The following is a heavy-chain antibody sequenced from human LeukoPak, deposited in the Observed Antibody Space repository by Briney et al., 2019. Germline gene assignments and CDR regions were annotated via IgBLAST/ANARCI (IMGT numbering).Heavy chain of an antibody. D-gene: IGHD3-22*01. J-gene: IGHJ4*02. Sequence: GGSLRLSCAASGFTFDDYGMSWVRQAPGKGLEWVSGINWNGGSTGYADSVKGRFTISRDNAKNSLYLQMNSLRAEDTAVYYCARDLLNDEGSSYYFDYWGQGTLVTVSS. V-gene: IGHV3-20*04. CDR2: INWNGGST. CDR1: GFTFDDYG. CDR3: ARDLLNDEGSSYYFDY.